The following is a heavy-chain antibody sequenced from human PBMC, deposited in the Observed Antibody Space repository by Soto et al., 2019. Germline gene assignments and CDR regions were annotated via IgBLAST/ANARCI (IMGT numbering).Heavy chain of an antibody. D-gene: IGHD4-4*01. Sequence: QLQLQESGPGLVKPSETLSLTCTVSGGSISSSSYYWGWIRQPPGKGLEWIGSIYYSGSTYYNPSIKSRVTISVDTSKNQFSLKLSSVTAADTAVYYCASLEYSNYEVDVWGQGTTVTVSS. CDR3: ASLEYSNYEVDV. V-gene: IGHV4-39*01. J-gene: IGHJ6*02. CDR1: GGSISSSSYY. CDR2: IYYSGST.